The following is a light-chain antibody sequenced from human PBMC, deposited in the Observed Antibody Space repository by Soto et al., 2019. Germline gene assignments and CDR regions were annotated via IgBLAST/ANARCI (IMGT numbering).Light chain of an antibody. CDR1: LGISIN. CDR3: QQNGRSPT. J-gene: IGKJ3*01. V-gene: IGKV3-15*01. CDR2: GAS. Sequence: ERLMTQSPATRSVSPGGTLSLSYRASLGISINFGWYQQRPGQAPSLLIYGASTTATGVPARLSGSGSGTDFTLFIRRLEPEDSGVYYCQQNGRSPTFGPGTKVDI.